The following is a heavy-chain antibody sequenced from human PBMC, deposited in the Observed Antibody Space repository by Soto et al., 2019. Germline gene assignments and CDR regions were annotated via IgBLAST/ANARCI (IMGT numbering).Heavy chain of an antibody. CDR2: IYYSGST. D-gene: IGHD2-2*01. CDR1: GGSISSYY. V-gene: IGHV4-59*01. J-gene: IGHJ6*02. Sequence: SETLSLTCTVSGGSISSYYWSWIRQPPGKGLEWIGYIYYSGSTNYNPSLKSRVTRSVDTSKNQFCLKLSSVTAADTAVYYCARVSIVVVPAANYYYYYGMDVWGQGTTVTVSS. CDR3: ARVSIVVVPAANYYYYYGMDV.